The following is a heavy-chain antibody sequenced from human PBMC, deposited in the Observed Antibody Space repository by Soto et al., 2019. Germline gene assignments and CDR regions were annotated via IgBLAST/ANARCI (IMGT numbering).Heavy chain of an antibody. D-gene: IGHD3-9*01. J-gene: IGHJ1*01. CDR3: ASGLSGYYGPEYFQF. CDR2: INHSGST. V-gene: IGHV4-34*01. Sequence: SDTLSLTCAVYVGSFSGYYWSWIRQPPGKGLEWIGEINHSGSTNYNPSLESRVTISADTSKNQFSLKLTSVTAADTAVYYCASGLSGYYGPEYFQFWGQGTLVTVSS. CDR1: VGSFSGYY.